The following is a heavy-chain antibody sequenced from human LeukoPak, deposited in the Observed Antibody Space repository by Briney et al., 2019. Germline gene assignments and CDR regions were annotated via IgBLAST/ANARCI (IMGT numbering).Heavy chain of an antibody. CDR3: AREIVVVIGGYYYGMDV. V-gene: IGHV4-39*07. Sequence: PSETLSLTCTVSGGSISSSSYYWGWIRQPPGKGLEWIGSIYYSGSTYYNPSLKSRVTISVDTSKNQFSLKLSSVTAADTAVYYCAREIVVVIGGYYYGMDVWGQGTTVTVSS. CDR1: GGSISSSSYY. CDR2: IYYSGST. J-gene: IGHJ6*02. D-gene: IGHD2-21*01.